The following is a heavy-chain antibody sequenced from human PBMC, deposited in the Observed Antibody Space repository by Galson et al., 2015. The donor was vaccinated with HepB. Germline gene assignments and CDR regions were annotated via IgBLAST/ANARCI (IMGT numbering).Heavy chain of an antibody. Sequence: SVKVSCKASGYTFTSYAMHWVRQAPGQRLEWMGWINAGNGNTKYSQKFQGRVTITRDTSASTAYMELSSLRSEDTAVYYCARDRVDTAMVTDAFDIWGQGTMVTVSS. J-gene: IGHJ3*02. CDR2: INAGNGNT. D-gene: IGHD5-18*01. CDR3: ARDRVDTAMVTDAFDI. CDR1: GYTFTSYA. V-gene: IGHV1-3*01.